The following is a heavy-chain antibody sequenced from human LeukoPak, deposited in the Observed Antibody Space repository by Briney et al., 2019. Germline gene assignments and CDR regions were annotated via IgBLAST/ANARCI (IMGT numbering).Heavy chain of an antibody. CDR3: ARVTVTSYYFDY. V-gene: IGHV4-59*01. D-gene: IGHD1-14*01. CDR2: IYYSGST. Sequence: SETLSLTCTVSGGSISSYYWSWIRQPPGKGLEWIGYIYYSGSTNYNPSLKSRVTISVDTSKNQFSLKLSSVTAADTAVYYCARVTVTSYYFDYWGQGTLVTVSS. CDR1: GGSISSYY. J-gene: IGHJ4*02.